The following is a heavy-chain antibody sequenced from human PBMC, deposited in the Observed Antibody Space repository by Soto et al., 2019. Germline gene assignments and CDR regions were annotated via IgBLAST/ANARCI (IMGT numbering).Heavy chain of an antibody. CDR3: ARARGRSGYHDAFDI. CDR1: GFTFSSYS. Sequence: GGSLRLSCAASGFTFSSYSMNWVRQAPGKGLEWVSYISSSSSTIYYADSVKGRFTISRDNAKNSLYLQMNSLRAEDTAVYYCARARGRSGYHDAFDIWGQGTMVTVS. CDR2: ISSSSSTI. D-gene: IGHD5-12*01. J-gene: IGHJ3*02. V-gene: IGHV3-48*01.